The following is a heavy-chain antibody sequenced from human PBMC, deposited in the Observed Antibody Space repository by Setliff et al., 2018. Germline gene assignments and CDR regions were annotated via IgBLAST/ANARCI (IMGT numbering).Heavy chain of an antibody. CDR1: GYTFTTFG. CDR2: ISPHNGIT. D-gene: IGHD2-2*01. J-gene: IGHJ4*02. Sequence: SCKASGYTFTTFGVSWVRQVPGQGLEWLGWISPHNGITRCGQKFQGRVTLTSEATTGTVYMDLRSLRSDDTAVYFCERLVRYCTTTSCQRTSGDDFWGQGTLVTVSS. CDR3: ERLVRYCTTTSCQRTSGDDF. V-gene: IGHV1-18*01.